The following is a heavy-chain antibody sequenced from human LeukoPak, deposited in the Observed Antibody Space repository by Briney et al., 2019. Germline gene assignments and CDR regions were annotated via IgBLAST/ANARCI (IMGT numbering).Heavy chain of an antibody. CDR2: VYYSGST. D-gene: IGHD1-1*01. CDR3: ATNSGTVFDY. Sequence: SETLSLTCTVSGDFITASYWSWNRQPPGKGLEWIGYVYYSGSTEYNPSLRSRVTISLEMSKHQFSLNVTSVTAADTAVYYCATNSGTVFDYWGQGALVTVSS. CDR1: GDFITASY. J-gene: IGHJ4*02. V-gene: IGHV4-59*01.